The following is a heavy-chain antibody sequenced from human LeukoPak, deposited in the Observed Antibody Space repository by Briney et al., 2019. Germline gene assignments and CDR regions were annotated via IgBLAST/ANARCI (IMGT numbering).Heavy chain of an antibody. Sequence: QPGGSLRLTCATSGFTFSKYDMHWVRQAPGKGLEWVAFIRYDGSNKYYADSVKGRFTISRDNAKNSLYLQMNSLRAEDTAVYYCARGALLWFGELLYPDLVDYWGQGTLVTVSS. V-gene: IGHV3-30*02. J-gene: IGHJ4*02. D-gene: IGHD3-10*01. CDR1: GFTFSKYD. CDR2: IRYDGSNK. CDR3: ARGALLWFGELLYPDLVDY.